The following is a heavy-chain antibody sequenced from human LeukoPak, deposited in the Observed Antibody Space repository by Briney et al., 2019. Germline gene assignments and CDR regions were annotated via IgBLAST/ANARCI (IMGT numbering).Heavy chain of an antibody. CDR3: ARDGHRRYHYDSSGREDAFDI. D-gene: IGHD3-22*01. V-gene: IGHV1-18*01. CDR2: ISTYNDYT. J-gene: IGHJ3*02. CDR1: GYTFTNYG. Sequence: ASVKISCKASGYTFTNYGISWVRQAPGQGLEWMGWISTYNDYTKYSQKLQGRVTMTTDTSTSTAYMELRSLTSDDTAVYYCARDGHRRYHYDSSGREDAFDIWGQGTMVTVSS.